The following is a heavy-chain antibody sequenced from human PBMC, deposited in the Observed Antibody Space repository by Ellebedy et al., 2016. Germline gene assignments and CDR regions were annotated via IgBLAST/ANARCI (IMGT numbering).Heavy chain of an antibody. V-gene: IGHV4-39*01. CDR1: GGSISSSSYY. CDR3: ARHRVLHYYYYYMDV. J-gene: IGHJ6*03. CDR2: IYYSGST. Sequence: SETLSLXXTVSGGSISSSSYYWGWIRQPPGKGLEWIGSIYYSGSTYYNPSLKSRVTISVDTSKNQFSLKLSSVTAADTAVYYCARHRVLHYYYYYMDVWGKGTTVTVSS.